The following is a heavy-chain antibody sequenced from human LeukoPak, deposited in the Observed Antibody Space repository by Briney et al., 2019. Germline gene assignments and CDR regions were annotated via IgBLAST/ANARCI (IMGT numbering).Heavy chain of an antibody. CDR2: IKQDGSEK. V-gene: IGHV3-7*01. D-gene: IGHD1-1*01. CDR3: ASLWDDGY. Sequence: PGGSLRLSCAASGFTFSNYWMTWVRQAPGNGLEWVATIKQDGSEKYYVNSVGGRFTISRDNTKDSLYLQMNSLRADDAAVYYCASLWDDGYWGQGTLVTVSS. J-gene: IGHJ4*02. CDR1: GFTFSNYW.